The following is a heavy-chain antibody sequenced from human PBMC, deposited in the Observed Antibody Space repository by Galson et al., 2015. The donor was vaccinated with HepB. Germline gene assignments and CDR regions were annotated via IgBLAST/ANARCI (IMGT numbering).Heavy chain of an antibody. J-gene: IGHJ4*02. CDR3: AKVGVVVVAATRRNYDDSSGYYQRNYYFDY. CDR2: ISGSGGST. CDR1: GFTFSSYA. D-gene: IGHD3-22*01. V-gene: IGHV3-23*01. Sequence: SLRLSCAASGFTFSSYAMSRVRQAPGKGLEWVSAISGSGGSTYYADSVKGRFTISRDNSKNTLYLQMNSLRAEDTAVYYCAKVGVVVVAATRRNYDDSSGYYQRNYYFDYWGQGTLVTVSS.